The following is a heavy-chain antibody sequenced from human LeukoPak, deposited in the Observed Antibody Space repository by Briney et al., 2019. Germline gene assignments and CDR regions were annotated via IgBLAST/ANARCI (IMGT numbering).Heavy chain of an antibody. D-gene: IGHD5-12*01. J-gene: IGHJ4*02. V-gene: IGHV4-38-2*02. CDR1: GYSISSGYY. CDR3: ARDPVVATGGAY. CDR2: IYHSGST. Sequence: SETLSLTCTVSGYSISSGYYWGWIRQPPGKGLEWIGSIYHSGSTYYNPSLKRRVTISVDTSKNQFSLKLSSVTAADTAVYYCARDPVVATGGAYWGQGTLVTVSS.